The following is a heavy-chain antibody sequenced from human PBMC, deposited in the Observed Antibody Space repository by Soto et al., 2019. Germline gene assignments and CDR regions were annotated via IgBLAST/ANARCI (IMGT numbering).Heavy chain of an antibody. CDR1: GASLDSTNYY. Sequence: PSETLSLTCTVSGASLDSTNYYWIWIRQPPGKGLEWIGYINYSGITYYNPSLKSRLTMSVDTSKNQFSLKLSSVTAADTAVYYCARGDSYGVDAFDIWGQGTMVTVSS. CDR3: ARGDSYGVDAFDI. CDR2: INYSGIT. V-gene: IGHV4-30-4*01. D-gene: IGHD5-18*01. J-gene: IGHJ3*02.